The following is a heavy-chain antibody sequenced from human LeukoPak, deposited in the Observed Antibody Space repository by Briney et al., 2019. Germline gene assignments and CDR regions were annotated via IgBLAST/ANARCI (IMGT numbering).Heavy chain of an antibody. D-gene: IGHD1-1*01. CDR1: GFTFSCYC. CDR2: ISSSSSYI. V-gene: IGHV3-21*01. CDR3: ARDYWNDGYMDV. J-gene: IGHJ6*03. Sequence: GGSLRLSCGASGFTFSCYCTNWVRQAPGKGLEWVSSISSSSSYIYYADSVKGRFTISRDNAKNSLYLQMNSLRAEDTAVYYCARDYWNDGYMDVWGKGTTVTVSS.